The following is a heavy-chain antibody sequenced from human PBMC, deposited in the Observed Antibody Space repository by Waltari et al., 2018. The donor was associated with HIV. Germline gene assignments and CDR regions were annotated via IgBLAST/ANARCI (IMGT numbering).Heavy chain of an antibody. V-gene: IGHV4-34*01. D-gene: IGHD3-10*01. CDR1: GASFSDYTFFTAFY. CDR2: INHRGSS. J-gene: IGHJ6*02. Sequence: QVHLQQWGTGLRKPSETLSLSCEVHGASFSDYTFFTAFYWIWIRQPPYWGLEWIGEINHRGSSSYNPSLKSRVTISVDTYRNRISLNMTSVNATDTAVYYCARGRGSFYNYYGLDVWGLGTKVSV. CDR3: ARGRGSFYNYYGLDV.